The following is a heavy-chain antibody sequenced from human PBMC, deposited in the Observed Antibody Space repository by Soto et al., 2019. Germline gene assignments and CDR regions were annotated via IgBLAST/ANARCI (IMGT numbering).Heavy chain of an antibody. CDR3: VRPRPSGENYGMDV. CDR1: GLTVSHNY. CDR2: LYTEGTT. J-gene: IGHJ6*02. Sequence: VGSLRLSCVASGLTVSHNYMAWVRQAPETGLEWVSILYTEGTTYYADSVKGRFTISRDSSKNTLFLQMDSLRAEDTAVYYCVRPRPSGENYGMDVWGQGTTVTVSS. D-gene: IGHD3-16*01. V-gene: IGHV3-53*05.